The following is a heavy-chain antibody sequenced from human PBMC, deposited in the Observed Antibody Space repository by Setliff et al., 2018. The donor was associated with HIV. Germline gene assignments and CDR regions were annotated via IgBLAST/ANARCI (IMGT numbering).Heavy chain of an antibody. Sequence: ASVKVSCKASGGDFRNYAISWVRQAPGQGLEWVGVILPLLNSPNFAQRFEGRFTLTADETTRTVYMDFTSLRPDDTAVYYCAILGRRYCNHYTASCYETAGGDSDLKTSDYWGAGTWVTVSS. J-gene: IGHJ4*02. D-gene: IGHD2-21*02. V-gene: IGHV1-69*13. CDR3: AILGRRYCNHYTASCYETAGGDSDLKTSDY. CDR1: GGDFRNYA. CDR2: ILPLLNSP.